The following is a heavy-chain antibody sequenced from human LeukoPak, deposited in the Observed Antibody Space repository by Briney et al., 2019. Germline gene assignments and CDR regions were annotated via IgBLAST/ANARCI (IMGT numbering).Heavy chain of an antibody. CDR1: GDTFSNYA. D-gene: IGHD2-8*01. V-gene: IGHV1-69*13. Sequence: ASVKVSCKASGDTFSNYAISWVRQAPGQGLEWMGGIIPISGATNYAQKFQGRVSITADESTSTAYMELSSLRSEDTAVYYCATEMTITNGVPKNAYFDYWGQGTLVTVSS. CDR3: ATEMTITNGVPKNAYFDY. J-gene: IGHJ4*02. CDR2: IIPISGAT.